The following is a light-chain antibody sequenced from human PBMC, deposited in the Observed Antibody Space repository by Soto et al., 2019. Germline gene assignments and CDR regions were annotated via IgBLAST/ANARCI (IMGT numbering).Light chain of an antibody. V-gene: IGKV3-15*01. CDR1: QSVSSN. CDR3: QQYNNWRRT. Sequence: EIVMTQSPATLSVSPGARATLSCRASQSVSSNLAWYQQKPGQAPRLLIYGASTRATGIPARFSGSGSGTEFTLTISSLQSEDFAVYYCQQYNNWRRTFGQGTKVDIK. CDR2: GAS. J-gene: IGKJ1*01.